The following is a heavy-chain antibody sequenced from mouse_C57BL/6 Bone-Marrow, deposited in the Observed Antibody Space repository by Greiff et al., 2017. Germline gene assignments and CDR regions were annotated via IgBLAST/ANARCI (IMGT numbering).Heavy chain of an antibody. CDR3: ASTVPYFDV. D-gene: IGHD1-1*01. J-gene: IGHJ1*03. V-gene: IGHV1-69*01. CDR1: GYTFTSYW. CDR2: LDPSDSYT. Sequence: VQLQQPGAELVMPGASVKLSCKASGYTFTSYWMHWVKPRPGQGLEWIGELDPSDSYTNYNQKFKGKSTLTVDKSSSTAYMQLSSLTSEDSAVYYCASTVPYFDVWGTGTTVTVSS.